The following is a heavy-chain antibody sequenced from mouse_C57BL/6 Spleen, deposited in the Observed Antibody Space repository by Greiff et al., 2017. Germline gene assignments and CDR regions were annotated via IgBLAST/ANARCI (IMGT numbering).Heavy chain of an antibody. CDR2: IDPETGGT. CDR1: GYTFTDYE. J-gene: IGHJ2*01. Sequence: VKLVESGAELVRPGASVTLSCKASGYTFTDYEMHWVKQTPVHGLEWIGAIDPETGGTAYNQKFKGKAILTADKSSSTAYMELRSLTSEDSAVYYWTRGYYSNYWGQGTTLTVSS. CDR3: TRGYYSNY. D-gene: IGHD2-3*01. V-gene: IGHV1-15*01.